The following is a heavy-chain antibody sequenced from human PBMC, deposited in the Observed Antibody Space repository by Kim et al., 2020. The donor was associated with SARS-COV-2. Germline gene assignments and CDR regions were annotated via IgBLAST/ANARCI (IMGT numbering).Heavy chain of an antibody. V-gene: IGHV3-30*03. J-gene: IGHJ4*02. D-gene: IGHD6-13*01. CDR3: ATPSLYSSSWYFFDY. Sequence: DSVKGRFTISRDNSKNTLYLQMNSLRAEDTAVYYCATPSLYSSSWYFFDYWGQGTLVTVSS.